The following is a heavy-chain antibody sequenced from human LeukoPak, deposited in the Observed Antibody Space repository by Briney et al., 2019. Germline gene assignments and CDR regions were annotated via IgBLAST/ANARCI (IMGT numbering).Heavy chain of an antibody. CDR2: ISAYNGNT. V-gene: IGHV1-18*04. CDR3: ARAGGDILTGYHPYDY. CDR1: GYTFTSYG. Sequence: ASVKVSCKASGYTFTSYGISWVRQAPGQGLEWMGWISAYNGNTNYAQKPQGRVTMTTDTSTSTAYMELRSLRSDDTAVYYCARAGGDILTGYHPYDYWGQGTLVTVSS. D-gene: IGHD3-9*01. J-gene: IGHJ4*02.